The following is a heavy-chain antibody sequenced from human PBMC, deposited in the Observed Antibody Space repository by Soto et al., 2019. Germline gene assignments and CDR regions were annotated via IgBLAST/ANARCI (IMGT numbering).Heavy chain of an antibody. CDR3: ASPTPLPGYYMDV. Sequence: GGSLRLSCAASGFTFSDFYMTWIRQAPGKGLEWVSYISGSSRSIYYADSVKGRFTISRDNARNSLYLQMNSLRAEDTAVYYCASPTPLPGYYMDVWGKGTTVTVSS. CDR1: GFTFSDFY. CDR2: ISGSSRSI. J-gene: IGHJ6*03. V-gene: IGHV3-11*01.